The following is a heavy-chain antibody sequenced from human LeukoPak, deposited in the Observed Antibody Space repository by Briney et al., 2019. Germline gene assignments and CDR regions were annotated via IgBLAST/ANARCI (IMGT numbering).Heavy chain of an antibody. V-gene: IGHV4-59*01. D-gene: IGHD1-14*01. CDR2: IYCSEST. Sequence: SETLSLTCTVSGASISTYYWGWIRQPPGKGLEWIGYIYCSESTNYNPSLKSRVTISVDPSKSQFSLKLSSVTAADTAVYYCARANPRHWFDPWGQGTLVTVSS. CDR1: GASISTYY. J-gene: IGHJ5*02. CDR3: ARANPRHWFDP.